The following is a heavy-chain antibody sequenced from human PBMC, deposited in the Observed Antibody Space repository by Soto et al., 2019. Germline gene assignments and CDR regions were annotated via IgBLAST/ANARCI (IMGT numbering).Heavy chain of an antibody. CDR2: IIAGNGNT. J-gene: IGHJ4*02. Sequence: ASVKVSCKASGYTFTSYAMHWVRQAPGQRLEWMGWIIAGNGNTKYSQKFQGRVTITRDTSASTAYMELSSLRSEDTAVYYCARDPWYSGSLDYWGQGTLVTVSS. CDR1: GYTFTSYA. CDR3: ARDPWYSGSLDY. V-gene: IGHV1-3*01. D-gene: IGHD1-26*01.